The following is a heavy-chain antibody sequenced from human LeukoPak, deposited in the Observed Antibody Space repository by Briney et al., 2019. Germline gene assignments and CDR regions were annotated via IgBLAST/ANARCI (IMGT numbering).Heavy chain of an antibody. V-gene: IGHV3-53*01. CDR1: GFTVSSNY. D-gene: IGHD2-15*01. J-gene: IGHJ3*02. CDR2: IYSGGST. CDR3: ARDCLGGSCSDAFDI. Sequence: GGSLRLSCAASGFTVSSNYMSWVRQAPGKGLEWVSVIYSGGSTYYADSVKGRFTISRDNSKNTLYLQMNSLRAEDTAVYYCARDCLGGSCSDAFDIWGQETMVTVSS.